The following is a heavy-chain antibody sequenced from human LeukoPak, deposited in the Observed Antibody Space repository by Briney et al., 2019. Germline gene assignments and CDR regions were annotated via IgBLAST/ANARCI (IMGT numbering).Heavy chain of an antibody. Sequence: GGSLRLSCAASGFSFSDYWMSWVRQAPGKGLEWVANIKQEGSEKYYVDSVKGRFTISRDNAENSLYLQMNSLRAEDTAVYYCARDRYYDSWSGYGFGVWGQGTMVTVSS. D-gene: IGHD3-3*01. CDR3: ARDRYYDSWSGYGFGV. CDR1: GFSFSDYW. CDR2: IKQEGSEK. V-gene: IGHV3-7*01. J-gene: IGHJ3*01.